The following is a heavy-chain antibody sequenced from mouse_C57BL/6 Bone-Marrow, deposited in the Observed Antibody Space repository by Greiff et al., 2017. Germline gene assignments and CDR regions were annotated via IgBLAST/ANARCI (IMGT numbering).Heavy chain of an antibody. Sequence: VMLVESEPELVKPGASVKLSCKASGYTFTSYDINWVKQRPGQGLEWIGWIYPRDGSTKYKEKFKGKATLTVDTSSSTAYMELHSLTSDDSAVYYCARLEFDGSSGDWYFDVWGTGTTVTVSS. V-gene: IGHV1-85*01. J-gene: IGHJ1*03. CDR1: GYTFTSYD. CDR2: IYPRDGST. D-gene: IGHD1-1*01. CDR3: ARLEFDGSSGDWYFDV.